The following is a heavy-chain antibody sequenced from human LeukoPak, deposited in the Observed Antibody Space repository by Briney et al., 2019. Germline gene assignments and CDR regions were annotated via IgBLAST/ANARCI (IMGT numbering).Heavy chain of an antibody. CDR3: AKDAYYDILTGYYLPYYYYYMDV. CDR1: GFTFSSYS. Sequence: GGSLRLSCAASGFTFSSYSMNWVRQAPGKGLEWVSYISSSSSTIYYADSVKGRFTISRDNAKNSLYLQMNSLRAEDTAVYYCAKDAYYDILTGYYLPYYYYYMDVWGKGTTVTISS. CDR2: ISSSSSTI. D-gene: IGHD3-9*01. V-gene: IGHV3-48*01. J-gene: IGHJ6*03.